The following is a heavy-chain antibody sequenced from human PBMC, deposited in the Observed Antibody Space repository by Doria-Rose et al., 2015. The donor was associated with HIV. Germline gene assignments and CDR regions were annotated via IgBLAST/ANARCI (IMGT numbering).Heavy chain of an antibody. CDR3: ARIKSSRWYHKYYFDF. CDR1: GVSLSSPGMG. V-gene: IGHV2-26*01. Sequence: QWGPVLVKPTETLTLTCTVSGVSLSSPGMGVSWIRQPPGKALEWLANIFSDDERSYNTSLKSRLTIPRGTSKSQVVLTMTDMDPVDTATYYCARIKSSRWYHKYYFDFWGQGTLVIVSA. J-gene: IGHJ4*02. D-gene: IGHD6-13*01. CDR2: IFSDDER.